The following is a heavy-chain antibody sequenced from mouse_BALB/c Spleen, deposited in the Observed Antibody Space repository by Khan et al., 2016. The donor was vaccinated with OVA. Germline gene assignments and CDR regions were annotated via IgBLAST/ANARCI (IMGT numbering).Heavy chain of an antibody. Sequence: EVELVESGPGLVKPSQSLSLTCAVTGYSITSGYAWNWIRQFPGNKLEWMGYISYSGVTSYTPSLKSRISITRDTSKNQFFLQLNSVTTEDTATYARARWNYYGYYFDYWGQGTTLTVSS. CDR3: ARWNYYGYYFDY. CDR1: GYSITSGYA. D-gene: IGHD1-1*01. J-gene: IGHJ2*01. V-gene: IGHV3-2*02. CDR2: ISYSGVT.